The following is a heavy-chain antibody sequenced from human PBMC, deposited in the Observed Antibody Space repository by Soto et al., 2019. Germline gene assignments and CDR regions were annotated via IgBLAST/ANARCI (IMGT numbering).Heavy chain of an antibody. V-gene: IGHV3-30-3*01. D-gene: IGHD2-15*01. CDR2: IIFDGNNK. Sequence: QVRLVESGGDVVQPGRSLRLSCAASGFTFSSYAMHWVRQARGKGLEWVAAIIFDGNNKYYADSVKGRFTISRDNSKNTLYLQMNSLRAEDTAVYYCLRIAEPSNSWYGRFAYWGQGTLVIVSS. J-gene: IGHJ4*02. CDR1: GFTFSSYA. CDR3: LRIAEPSNSWYGRFAY.